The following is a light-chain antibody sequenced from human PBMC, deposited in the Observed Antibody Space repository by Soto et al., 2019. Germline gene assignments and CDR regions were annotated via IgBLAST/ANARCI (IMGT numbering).Light chain of an antibody. Sequence: DIQMTQSPSTLSASVGDRVTITCRASQSISSWLAWYQQKPGKAPKLLIYKASSLEGGVPSRFSGGGSGTDFTLTIRSLQPDDFATYYCQQYHSYSLTFGGGTKVHIK. CDR1: QSISSW. CDR3: QQYHSYSLT. J-gene: IGKJ4*01. V-gene: IGKV1-5*03. CDR2: KAS.